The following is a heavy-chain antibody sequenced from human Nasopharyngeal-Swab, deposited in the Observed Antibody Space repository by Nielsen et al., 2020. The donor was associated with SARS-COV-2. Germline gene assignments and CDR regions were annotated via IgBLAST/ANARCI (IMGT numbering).Heavy chain of an antibody. J-gene: IGHJ3*02. D-gene: IGHD3-22*01. Sequence: SETLSLTCTVSGGSISSYYWSWIRQPPGKGLEWVGYIYYSGSTNYNPSLKSRVTISVDTSKNQFSLKLSSVTAADTAVYYCARNLVGYYYDMVGALDIWGQGTMVTVSS. CDR2: IYYSGST. CDR3: ARNLVGYYYDMVGALDI. V-gene: IGHV4-59*13. CDR1: GGSISSYY.